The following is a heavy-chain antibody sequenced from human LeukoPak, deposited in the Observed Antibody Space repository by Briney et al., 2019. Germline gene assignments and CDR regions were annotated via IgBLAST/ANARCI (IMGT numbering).Heavy chain of an antibody. CDR2: ITSKTDGGTT. CDR3: TPSYGAYGPFDY. CDR1: GFTFSNAW. Sequence: GGSLRLSCAASGFTFSNAWMSWVRQAPGKGLEWVGRITSKTDGGTTDYAAPVKGRFTISRDDSKNTLYLQMNSLKTEDTAVYSCTPSYGAYGPFDYWGQGTPVTVSS. J-gene: IGHJ4*02. D-gene: IGHD4-17*01. V-gene: IGHV3-15*01.